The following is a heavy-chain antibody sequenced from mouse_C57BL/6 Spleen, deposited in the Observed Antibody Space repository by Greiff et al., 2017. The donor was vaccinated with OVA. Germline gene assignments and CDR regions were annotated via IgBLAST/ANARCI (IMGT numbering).Heavy chain of an antibody. J-gene: IGHJ2*01. CDR2: ISSGSSTI. D-gene: IGHD4-1*01. V-gene: IGHV5-17*01. CDR1: GFTFSDYG. Sequence: EVQLVESGGGLVKPGGSLKLSCAASGFTFSDYGMHWVRQAPEKGLEWVAYISSGSSTIYYADTVKGRFTISRDNAKNTLFLQMTSLRSEDTAMYYCARRLTGHFDYWGQGTTLTVSS. CDR3: ARRLTGHFDY.